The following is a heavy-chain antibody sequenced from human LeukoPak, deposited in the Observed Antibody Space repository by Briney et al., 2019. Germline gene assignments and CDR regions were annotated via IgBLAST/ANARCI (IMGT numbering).Heavy chain of an antibody. D-gene: IGHD5-24*01. CDR2: INPGGDNT. V-gene: IGHV1-46*01. Sequence: ASVKVSCKASGYTFTKSYIHWVRQAPGQRLEWMGLINPGGDNTDYAQKFQGRVTMTSDTSARTVYMELSGLRSEDTAIYYCARIRDGYNDAYDIWGQGTVVTVPS. CDR1: GYTFTKSY. J-gene: IGHJ3*02. CDR3: ARIRDGYNDAYDI.